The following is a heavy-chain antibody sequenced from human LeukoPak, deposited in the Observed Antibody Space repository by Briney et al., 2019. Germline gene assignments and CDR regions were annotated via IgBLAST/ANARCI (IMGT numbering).Heavy chain of an antibody. J-gene: IGHJ4*02. CDR2: ISSSSSII. CDR1: AFTFSNFG. V-gene: IGHV3-48*02. D-gene: IGHD2-2*01. Sequence: GGSLTLSCAPSAFTFSNFGMNWVRHAPGKGLEWLSYISSSSSIIYYADSVKGRFTISRDNAKNSLYLQMNSLRDDDTAVYYCARDGRDCSSTSCYDFWGQGTLVTVSS. CDR3: ARDGRDCSSTSCYDF.